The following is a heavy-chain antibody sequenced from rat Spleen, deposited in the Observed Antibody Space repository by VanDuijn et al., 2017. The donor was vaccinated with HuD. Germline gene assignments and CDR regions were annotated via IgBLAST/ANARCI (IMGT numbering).Heavy chain of an antibody. CDR1: GFTFSDYY. Sequence: EVQLVESGGGLVQPGRSLKLSCAASGFTFSDYYMAWVRQAPTQGLEWVASISYDGGSTFYRDSVKGRFTISRDDATSSLYLQMDSLRSEDTATYYCAAGRYYGYYYWGQGVMVTVSS. J-gene: IGHJ2*01. CDR3: AAGRYYGYYY. D-gene: IGHD1-7*01. CDR2: ISYDGGST. V-gene: IGHV5-20*01.